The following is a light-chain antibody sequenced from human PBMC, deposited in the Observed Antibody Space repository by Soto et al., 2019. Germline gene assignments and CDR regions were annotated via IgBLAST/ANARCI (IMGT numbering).Light chain of an antibody. J-gene: IGKJ1*01. CDR2: GAS. CDR3: HQRQSWPRT. V-gene: IGKV3-20*01. Sequence: EIVLTQSPGTLSLSPGERATLSCRASQSVSSNYLAWYQQKPGQAPRLLIYGASSRATGIPDRFSGSGSGTDFTLTIRRLEPEDFAVYYCHQRQSWPRTFGQGTKVDIK. CDR1: QSVSSNY.